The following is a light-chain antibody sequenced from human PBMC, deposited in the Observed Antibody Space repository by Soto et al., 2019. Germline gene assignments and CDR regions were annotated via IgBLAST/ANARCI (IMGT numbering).Light chain of an antibody. CDR1: NIGTKS. CDR3: QVWDSNSDHVV. CDR2: DDS. V-gene: IGLV3-21*02. Sequence: SYELTQPPAVSVAPGQTARITCGGDNIGTKSVHWYQQKAGQAPVLVVYDDSDRPSGISERLSGSNSGNTATLTISTVEAGDEADYYCQVWDSNSDHVVFGGGTKLTVL. J-gene: IGLJ2*01.